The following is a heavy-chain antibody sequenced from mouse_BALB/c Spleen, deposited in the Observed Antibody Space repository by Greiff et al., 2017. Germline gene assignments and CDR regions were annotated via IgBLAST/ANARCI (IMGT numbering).Heavy chain of an antibody. CDR3: VSSGDYGNLFAY. V-gene: IGHV14-3*02. Sequence: VQLKESGAELVKPGASVKLSCTASGFNIKDTYMHWVKQRPEQGLEWIGRIDPANGNTKYDPKFQGKATITADTSSNTAYLQLSSLTSEDTAVYYCVSSGDYGNLFAYWGQGTLVTVSA. D-gene: IGHD2-1*01. CDR1: GFNIKDTY. J-gene: IGHJ3*01. CDR2: IDPANGNT.